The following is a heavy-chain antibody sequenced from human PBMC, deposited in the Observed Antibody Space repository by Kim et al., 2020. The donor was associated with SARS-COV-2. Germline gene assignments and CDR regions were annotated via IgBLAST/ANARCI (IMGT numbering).Heavy chain of an antibody. CDR2: TYYRSKWYN. CDR3: AREVFSGLGGLRFLGVGHFDY. CDR1: GDSVSSNSAA. D-gene: IGHD3-3*01. J-gene: IGHJ4*02. V-gene: IGHV6-1*01. Sequence: SQTLSLTCAISGDSVSSNSAAWNWIRQSPSRGLEWLGRTYYRSKWYNDYAVSVKSRITINPDTSKNQFSLQLNSVTPEDTAVYYCAREVFSGLGGLRFLGVGHFDYWGQGTLVTVSS.